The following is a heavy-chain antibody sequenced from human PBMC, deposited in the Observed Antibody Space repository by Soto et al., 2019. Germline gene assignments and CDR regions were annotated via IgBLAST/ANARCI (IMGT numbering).Heavy chain of an antibody. D-gene: IGHD6-19*01. CDR3: AKGGRQWLVTSDFNY. Sequence: VQLVESGGGVVQPGRSLRLSCAASGFTFSDYAMHWVRQAPGKGLEWVAVVSHDGRNTHYADSVKGRFTISRDSSKNTVSLEMTSLRAADTAVYYCAKGGRQWLVTSDFNYWGQGVLVTVSS. CDR1: GFTFSDYA. J-gene: IGHJ4*02. CDR2: VSHDGRNT. V-gene: IGHV3-30*18.